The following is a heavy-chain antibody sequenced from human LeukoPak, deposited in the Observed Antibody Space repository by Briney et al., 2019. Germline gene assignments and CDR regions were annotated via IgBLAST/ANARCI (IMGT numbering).Heavy chain of an antibody. CDR2: IRYDGSNK. CDR3: AKEVPNCDFWSGYSGTDC. D-gene: IGHD3-3*01. V-gene: IGHV3-30*02. J-gene: IGHJ4*02. CDR1: GFTFSSYG. Sequence: GGSLRLSCATSGFTFSSYGMHWVRQAPGKGLEWVAFIRYDGSNKYYADSVKGRFTFSRDNSKNTLYLQMNSLRAEDTAVYYCAKEVPNCDFWSGYSGTDCWGQGSLVGVCS.